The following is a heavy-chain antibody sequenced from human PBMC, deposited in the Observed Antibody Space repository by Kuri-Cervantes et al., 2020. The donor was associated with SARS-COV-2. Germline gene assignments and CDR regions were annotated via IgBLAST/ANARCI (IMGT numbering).Heavy chain of an antibody. Sequence: ASVKVSCKASGYTFTSYGISWVRQAPGRGLEWVGWISTYNGNTNYAQKLQGRVTMTTDTSTSTAYMELKSLRSDDTAVYYCARDPTIFGVVIMGGGGTNNWFDPWGQGTLVTVSS. CDR3: ARDPTIFGVVIMGGGGTNNWFDP. CDR2: ISTYNGNT. CDR1: GYTFTSYG. D-gene: IGHD3-3*01. J-gene: IGHJ5*02. V-gene: IGHV1-18*01.